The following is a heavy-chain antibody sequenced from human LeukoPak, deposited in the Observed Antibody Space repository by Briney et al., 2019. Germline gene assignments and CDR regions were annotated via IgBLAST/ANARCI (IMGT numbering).Heavy chain of an antibody. D-gene: IGHD2-2*01. CDR2: ITSNGGNT. J-gene: IGHJ6*03. Sequence: GGSLRLSCAASGFIFSSYPMHWVRQAPGKGLEYVSAITSNGGNTYYANSVKGRFTISRDNSKNTLYLQMGSLRAEDMAVYYCARSAAESLYFYMDVWGKGTTVTVSS. CDR3: ARSAAESLYFYMDV. V-gene: IGHV3-64*01. CDR1: GFIFSSYP.